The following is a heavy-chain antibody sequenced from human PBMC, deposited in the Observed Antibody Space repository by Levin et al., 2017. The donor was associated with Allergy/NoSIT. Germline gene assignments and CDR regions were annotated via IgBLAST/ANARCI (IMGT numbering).Heavy chain of an antibody. V-gene: IGHV4-59*01. D-gene: IGHD3-22*01. J-gene: IGHJ4*02. CDR2: IYYSGST. CDR1: GGSISNYY. Sequence: SETLSLTCTVSGGSISNYYWNWIRQPPGKGLEWIGYIYYSGSTNYNPSLKSRVTISVDTSKNQFSLKLSSVTAADTAVYYCARAGGLTGSSGYYAYWGQGTLVTVSS. CDR3: ARAGGLTGSSGYYAY.